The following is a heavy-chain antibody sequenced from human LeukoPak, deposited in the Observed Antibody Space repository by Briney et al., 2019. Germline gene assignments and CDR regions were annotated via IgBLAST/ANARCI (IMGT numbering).Heavy chain of an antibody. CDR3: ARDARGRRDGYNYLY. D-gene: IGHD5-24*01. CDR2: VYASGSA. CDR1: GGSISSNN. Sequence: SETLSLTCAVSGGSISSNNWWSWIRQPAGKGLEWIGRVYASGSANYNPSLKSRVTMSVDTSKNQFSLKLSSVTAADTAVYYCARDARGRRDGYNYLYWGQGTLVTVSS. V-gene: IGHV4-4*07. J-gene: IGHJ4*02.